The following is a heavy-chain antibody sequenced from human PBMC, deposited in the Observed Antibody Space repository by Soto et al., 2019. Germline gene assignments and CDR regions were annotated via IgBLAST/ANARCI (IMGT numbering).Heavy chain of an antibody. CDR2: LIPIFGTA. CDR1: GGTFSSYA. V-gene: IGHV1-69*13. CDR3: ARDPKLVSSSWLEYGMDV. D-gene: IGHD6-13*01. Sequence: SVKVSCKASGGTFSSYAISWVRQAPLQGLEWMGGLIPIFGTANSAQNFKGRVTITADESTSTAYMELISLRSADTAVYYCARDPKLVSSSWLEYGMDVWGQGTTVTVSS. J-gene: IGHJ6*02.